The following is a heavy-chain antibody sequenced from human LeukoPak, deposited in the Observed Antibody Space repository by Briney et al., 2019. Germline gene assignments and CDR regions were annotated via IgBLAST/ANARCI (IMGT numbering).Heavy chain of an antibody. CDR3: ATEESGY. J-gene: IGHJ4*02. CDR1: GDSISSYY. D-gene: IGHD1-14*01. Sequence: KPSRTLSLTCTVSGDSISSYYCTWIRQPAGRGLEWIGRNYSGGSTSYNPSLKSRVTMSVDTSKNQFSLNLTSVTAADTAVYYCATEESGYWGQGTLVTVSS. V-gene: IGHV4-4*07. CDR2: NYSGGST.